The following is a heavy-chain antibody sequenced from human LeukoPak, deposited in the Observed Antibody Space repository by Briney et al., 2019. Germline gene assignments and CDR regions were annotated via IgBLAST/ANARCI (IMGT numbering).Heavy chain of an antibody. V-gene: IGHV3-21*01. CDR1: GFTFSSYS. Sequence: GGSLRLSCAASGFTFSSYSMNWVRQAPGKGLEWVSSISSSSSYIYYADSVKGRFTISRDNAKNSLYLQMNSLRAEDTAVYYCARDGRANGVFFQRGGFDYWGQGTLVTVSS. D-gene: IGHD2-8*01. CDR2: ISSSSSYI. J-gene: IGHJ4*02. CDR3: ARDGRANGVFFQRGGFDY.